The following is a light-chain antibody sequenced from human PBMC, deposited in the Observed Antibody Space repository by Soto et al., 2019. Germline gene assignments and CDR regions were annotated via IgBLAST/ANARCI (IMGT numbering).Light chain of an antibody. CDR3: QAYDYTLTASV. CDR1: TSNLGAGYD. V-gene: IGLV1-40*01. Sequence: QSVLTQPPSVSGAPGQSVTLSCTGNTSNLGAGYDVHWYQQLPGAAPKLVIFGNRNRPSGVPERFSGSKSGTSASLAITGLQAEDEADYYCQAYDYTLTASVFGGGTKVTVL. J-gene: IGLJ3*02. CDR2: GNR.